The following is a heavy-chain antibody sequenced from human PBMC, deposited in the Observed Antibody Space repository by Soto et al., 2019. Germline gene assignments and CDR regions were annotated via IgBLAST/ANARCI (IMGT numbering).Heavy chain of an antibody. CDR3: ARQNGGIGVVVAAHRGNWFDP. CDR2: INCRGGST. CDR1: GYTFISYY. V-gene: IGHV1-46*01. D-gene: IGHD2-15*01. Sequence: QVQLVQSGAEVKKPGASVKVSCKASGYTFISYYMHWVRQAPGQGLEWMGVINCRGGSTTYAQKFQGTVTMTRDTSTSRVYMELSSLRSEDTAVYYCARQNGGIGVVVAAHRGNWFDPWGQGTLVTVSS. J-gene: IGHJ5*02.